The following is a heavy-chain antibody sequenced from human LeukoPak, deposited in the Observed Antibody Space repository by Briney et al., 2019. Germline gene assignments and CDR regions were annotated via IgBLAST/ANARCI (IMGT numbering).Heavy chain of an antibody. J-gene: IGHJ4*02. D-gene: IGHD5-24*01. CDR2: INHSGST. Sequence: AETLSLTCAVYGGTFSGYYWSWIRQPPGKGLEWIGEINHSGSTNYNPSLKSRVTISVDTSKNQFSLKLSSVTVADTAVYYCARGKEEMATGSYYFDYWGQGTLVTVSS. V-gene: IGHV4-34*01. CDR3: ARGKEEMATGSYYFDY. CDR1: GGTFSGYY.